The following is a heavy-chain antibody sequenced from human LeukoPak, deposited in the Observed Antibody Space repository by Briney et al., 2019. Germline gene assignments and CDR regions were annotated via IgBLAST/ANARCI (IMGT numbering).Heavy chain of an antibody. D-gene: IGHD6-13*01. V-gene: IGHV3-13*04. CDR2: IGIVDDT. CDR3: ARGRGSSWSLDY. J-gene: IGHJ4*02. CDR1: GFTFSSYD. Sequence: PGGSLRLSRAASGFTFSSYDMHWVRRATGKGLEWVSTIGIVDDTYYPASVKGRFTISRENAKYSLYLQMNSLTAGDTAVYYCARGRGSSWSLDYWGQGTPVTVSS.